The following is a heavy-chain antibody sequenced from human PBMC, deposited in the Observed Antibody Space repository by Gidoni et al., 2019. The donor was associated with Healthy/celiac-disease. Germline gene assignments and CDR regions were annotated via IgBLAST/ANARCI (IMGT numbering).Heavy chain of an antibody. V-gene: IGHV1-24*01. CDR1: GYTLTALS. CDR3: ATCMIDSSGYWYFDL. Sequence: VLLVQSGAEVKKPGASVKVSCKVSGYTLTALSMHWVRQAPGKGLEWMGGFDTEDGETMNAQKIQGRVTMTEDTSTDTAYMELNSLRSEDTAVYDCATCMIDSSGYWYFDLWGRGTLVTVSS. CDR2: FDTEDGET. J-gene: IGHJ2*01. D-gene: IGHD3-22*01.